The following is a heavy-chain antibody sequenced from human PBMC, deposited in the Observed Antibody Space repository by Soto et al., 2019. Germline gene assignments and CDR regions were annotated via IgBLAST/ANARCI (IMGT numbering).Heavy chain of an antibody. CDR1: GFTFTSSS. CDR2: ITVGTGNT. CDR3: AAGDSSGYYGG. D-gene: IGHD3-22*01. J-gene: IGHJ4*02. Sequence: QMQLVQSGPEVKKPGTSVKVSCKSSGFTFTSSSVQWVRQARGQRLEWIGWITVGTGNTNYAQKFQERVSITRDMSTSTAYMELSNLRSEATAVYYCAAGDSSGYYGGWGQGTQVTVSS. V-gene: IGHV1-58*01.